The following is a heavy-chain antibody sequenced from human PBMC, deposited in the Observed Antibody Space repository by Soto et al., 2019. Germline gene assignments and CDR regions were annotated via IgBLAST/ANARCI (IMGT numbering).Heavy chain of an antibody. V-gene: IGHV3-23*01. Sequence: GGSLRLSCAASGFTFSSYAMSWVRQAPGKGLEWVSAISGSGGSTYYADSVKGRFTISRDNSKNTLYLQMNSLRAEDTAVYYCAKWCLSSIAARRGGYFDYWGQGTLVTVSS. CDR1: GFTFSSYA. D-gene: IGHD6-6*01. J-gene: IGHJ4*02. CDR2: ISGSGGST. CDR3: AKWCLSSIAARRGGYFDY.